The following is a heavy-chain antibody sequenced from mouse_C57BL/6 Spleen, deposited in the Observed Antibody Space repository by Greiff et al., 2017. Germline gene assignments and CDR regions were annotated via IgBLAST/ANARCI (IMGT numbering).Heavy chain of an antibody. D-gene: IGHD1-1*01. CDR2: ISDGGSYT. CDR3: ARGYGSSYSWYFDV. CDR1: GFTFSSYA. J-gene: IGHJ1*03. V-gene: IGHV5-4*03. Sequence: DVKLVESGGGLVKPGGSLKLSCAASGFTFSSYAMSWVRQTPEKRLEWVATISDGGSYTYYPDNVKGRFTISRDNAKNNLYLQMSHLKSEDTAMYYCARGYGSSYSWYFDVWGTGTTVTVSS.